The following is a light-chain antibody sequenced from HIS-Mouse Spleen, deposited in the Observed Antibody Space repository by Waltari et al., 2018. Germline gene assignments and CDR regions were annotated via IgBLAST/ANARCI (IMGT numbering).Light chain of an antibody. CDR3: CSYAGSSTYVV. CDR2: EGS. V-gene: IGLV2-23*01. CDR1: SSDVGSYNL. J-gene: IGLJ2*01. Sequence: QSALTQPASVSGSPGQSFTISCTGTSSDVGSYNLVSWYQQHPGKAPKLMIYEGSKRPSGVSNRFSGSKSANTASLTISGLQAEDEADYYCCSYAGSSTYVVFGGGTKLTVL.